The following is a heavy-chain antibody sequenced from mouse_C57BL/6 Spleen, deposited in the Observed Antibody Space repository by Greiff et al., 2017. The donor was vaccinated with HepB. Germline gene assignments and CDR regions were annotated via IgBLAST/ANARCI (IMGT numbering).Heavy chain of an antibody. D-gene: IGHD2-4*01. J-gene: IGHJ2*01. CDR3: TRTGYDYDGH. Sequence: EVQLVESGAELVRPGASVKLSCTASGFNIKDDYMHWVKQRPEQGLEWIGWIDPENGDTEYASKFQGKATITADTSSNTAYLQLSSLTSEDTAVYYCTRTGYDYDGHWGQGTTLTVSS. CDR1: GFNIKDDY. CDR2: IDPENGDT. V-gene: IGHV14-4*01.